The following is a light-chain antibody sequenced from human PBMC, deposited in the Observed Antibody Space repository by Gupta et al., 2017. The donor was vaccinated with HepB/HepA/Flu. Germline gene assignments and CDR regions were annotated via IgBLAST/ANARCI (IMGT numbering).Light chain of an antibody. Sequence: QSALTQPASVAGSPGQSINISCTGTSSDIENYNLVSWYQQHPDKAPQLILYDVTKRPSGVSTRFSASKSGNTASLTISGLQAEDDADYYFCSYADVGTLVFGGGTRLTVL. J-gene: IGLJ3*02. CDR3: CSYADVGTLV. CDR1: SSDIENYNL. CDR2: DVT. V-gene: IGLV2-23*02.